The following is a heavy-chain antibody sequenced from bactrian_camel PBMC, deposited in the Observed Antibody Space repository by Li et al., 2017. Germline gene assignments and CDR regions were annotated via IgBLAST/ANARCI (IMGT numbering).Heavy chain of an antibody. D-gene: IGHD2*01. CDR1: GYNFGTYG. J-gene: IGHJ4*01. V-gene: IGHV3S53*01. Sequence: HVQLVESGGGSVQPGGSLTLSCTTSGYNFGTYGMGWSRQAPGKEREGVASINSDGWTAYGDSVKGRFTISKDNATNTVYLQMNSLKPEDTAVYYCVSLVGRPLVHQGTQVTVS. CDR2: INSDGWT.